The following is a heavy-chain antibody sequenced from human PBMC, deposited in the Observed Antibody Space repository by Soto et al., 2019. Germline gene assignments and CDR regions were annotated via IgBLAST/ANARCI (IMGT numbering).Heavy chain of an antibody. J-gene: IGHJ4*02. Sequence: SGPTLVNPTQTLTLTCTVSGFSLSTTGVGVGWIRQPPGKALEWLALIYWDDDKHYSPSLKSRLTITRDTSKNQVVLTMTNVDPVDTATYYCAHRDNSYSSSWYGSYFDSWGQGTQVTVSS. D-gene: IGHD6-13*01. CDR3: AHRDNSYSSSWYGSYFDS. CDR2: IYWDDDK. V-gene: IGHV2-5*02. CDR1: GFSLSTTGVG.